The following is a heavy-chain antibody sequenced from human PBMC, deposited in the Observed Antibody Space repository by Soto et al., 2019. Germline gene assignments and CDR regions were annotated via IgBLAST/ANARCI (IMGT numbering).Heavy chain of an antibody. CDR1: GGSISSSSDY. CDR3: ETNEENYYYGMDV. J-gene: IGHJ6*01. Sequence: SETLSLTCSVSGGSISSSSDYWGWVRQPPGKGLEWIWSNYYSGSPYYNQALKNPVTISVDTSKNQFSLKLSSVTAAETAVYYCETNEENYYYGMDVWGQGTTVT. D-gene: IGHD2-8*01. V-gene: IGHV4-39*01. CDR2: NYYSGSP.